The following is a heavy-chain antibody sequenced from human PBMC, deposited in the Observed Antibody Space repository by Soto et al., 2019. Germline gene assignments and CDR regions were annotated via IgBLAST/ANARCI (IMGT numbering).Heavy chain of an antibody. CDR1: GDSVSSNSAT. D-gene: IGHD2-15*01. V-gene: IGHV6-1*01. Sequence: SQTLSLTCAISGDSVSSNSATWNWIRQSPSRGLEWLGRTYHRSKWYNDYAVSVKSRITINPDTSKNQFSLQLNSVTPEDTAVYYCAREDVGYCSGGSCYSLVFDPWGQGTLVTVSS. CDR3: AREDVGYCSGGSCYSLVFDP. CDR2: TYHRSKWYN. J-gene: IGHJ5*02.